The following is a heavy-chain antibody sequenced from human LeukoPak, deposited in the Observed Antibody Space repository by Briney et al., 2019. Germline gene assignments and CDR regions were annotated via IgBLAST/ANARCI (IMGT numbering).Heavy chain of an antibody. CDR2: ISGSGGST. CDR3: AKDLRFLGYTSYYYYGMDV. Sequence: GGSLRLSCAAAGFTFSSYAMSWVRQAPGKGLEWVSAISGSGGSTYYADSVKGRFTISRDNSKNTLYLQMNSLRAEDTAVYYCAKDLRFLGYTSYYYYGMDVWGQGTTVTVSS. V-gene: IGHV3-23*01. D-gene: IGHD3-3*01. CDR1: GFTFSSYA. J-gene: IGHJ6*02.